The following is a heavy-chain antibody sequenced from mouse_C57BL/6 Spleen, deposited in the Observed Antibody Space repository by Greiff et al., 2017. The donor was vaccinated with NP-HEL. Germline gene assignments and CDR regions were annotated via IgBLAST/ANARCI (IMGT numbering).Heavy chain of an antibody. Sequence: QVQLQQPGAELVRPGSSVKLSCKASGYTFTSYWMDWVKQRPGQGLEWIGNIYPSDSETHYNQKFKDKATLTVDKSSSTAYMQLSSLTSEDSAVYYCVFHYYYGSSWGYFDVWGTGTTVTVSS. CDR2: IYPSDSET. J-gene: IGHJ1*03. CDR1: GYTFTSYW. CDR3: VFHYYYGSSWGYFDV. D-gene: IGHD1-1*01. V-gene: IGHV1-61*01.